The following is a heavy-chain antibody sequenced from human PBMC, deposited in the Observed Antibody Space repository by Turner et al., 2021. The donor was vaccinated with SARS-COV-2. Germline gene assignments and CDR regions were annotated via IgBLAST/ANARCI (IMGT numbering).Heavy chain of an antibody. CDR3: AKQGGPYCSGGSCYLHYFDY. Sequence: QVQLVASGGGVVQPLRSLRLSCAPSAFTFSSYGMHWVRQAPGKGLEVVAVILYEGGNKYYADAVKGRITISRDNSKNTLYLQMNSLRAEDTAVYYCAKQGGPYCSGGSCYLHYFDYWGQGTLVTVSS. V-gene: IGHV3-30*18. CDR1: AFTFSSYG. J-gene: IGHJ4*02. D-gene: IGHD2-15*01. CDR2: ILYEGGNK.